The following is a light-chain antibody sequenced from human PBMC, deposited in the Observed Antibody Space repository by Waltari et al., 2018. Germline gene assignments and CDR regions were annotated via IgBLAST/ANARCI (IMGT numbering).Light chain of an antibody. CDR1: SSNIGPGYD. CDR2: VTD. Sequence: QSLLTPPPSVSCAPGQSVINSRTGSSSNIGPGYDAHCSQPFPGAAPSLLIYVTDSRPSGVPDRFSGSRSGTSASLAIAGLQAEDEADYFCQSYDNSLSAPYVFGTGTKVIVL. J-gene: IGLJ1*01. V-gene: IGLV1-40*01. CDR3: QSYDNSLSAPYV.